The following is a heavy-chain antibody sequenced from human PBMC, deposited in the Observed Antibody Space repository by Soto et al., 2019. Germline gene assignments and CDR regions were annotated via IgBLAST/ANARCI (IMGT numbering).Heavy chain of an antibody. CDR3: ARDSEMATITYYDYGMDV. CDR2: IIPICGTA. CDR1: GGTFSSYA. J-gene: IGHJ6*02. Sequence: QVQLVQSGAEVKKPGSSVKVSCKASGGTFSSYAISWVRQAPGQGLEWMGGIIPICGTANYAQKFQGRVTITADESTSTAYMELSSLRSEDTAVYYCARDSEMATITYYDYGMDVWGQGTTVTVSS. V-gene: IGHV1-69*12. D-gene: IGHD5-12*01.